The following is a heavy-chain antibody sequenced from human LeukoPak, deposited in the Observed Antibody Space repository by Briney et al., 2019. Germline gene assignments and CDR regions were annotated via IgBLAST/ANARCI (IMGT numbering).Heavy chain of an antibody. D-gene: IGHD3-22*01. CDR2: IYYSGST. V-gene: IGHV4-59*01. J-gene: IGHJ4*02. CDR1: GGSISSYY. Sequence: SETLSLTCTVSGGSISSYYWSWIRQPPGKGLEWIGYIYYSGSTNYNPSLKSRVTISVDTSKNQFSLKLSSVTAADTAVYYCASYSYYYDSSGYFDYWGQGTLVTVSS. CDR3: ASYSYYYDSSGYFDY.